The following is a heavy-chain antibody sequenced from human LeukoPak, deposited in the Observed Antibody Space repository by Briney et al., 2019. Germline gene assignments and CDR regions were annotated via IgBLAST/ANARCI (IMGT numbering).Heavy chain of an antibody. Sequence: GGSLRLYCAASGFTFSSYAMSWVRQAPGKGLEWVSAMTSSGSSTQYADSVKGRFTISRDNSKNTLYLQMNSLRAEDTAVYYCAKSMTGTINNWFDPWGQGTLVTVSS. CDR3: AKSMTGTINNWFDP. V-gene: IGHV3-23*01. CDR2: MTSSGSST. D-gene: IGHD1-1*01. J-gene: IGHJ5*02. CDR1: GFTFSSYA.